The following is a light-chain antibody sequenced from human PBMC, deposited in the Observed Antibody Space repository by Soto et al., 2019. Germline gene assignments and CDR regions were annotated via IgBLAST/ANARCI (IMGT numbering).Light chain of an antibody. J-gene: IGLJ2*01. CDR2: GNS. V-gene: IGLV1-40*01. CDR3: QSYDSSLSGSV. Sequence: QAVVTQPPSVSGAPGHRVTSSCTGSSSNIGAGYDVHWYQQLPGTAPKLLIYGNSNRPSGVPDRFSGSKSGTSASLAITGLQAEDEADYYCQSYDSSLSGSVFGGATQLTVL. CDR1: SSNIGAGYD.